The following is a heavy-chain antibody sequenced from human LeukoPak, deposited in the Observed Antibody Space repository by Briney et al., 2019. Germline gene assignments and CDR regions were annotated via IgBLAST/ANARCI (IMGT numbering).Heavy chain of an antibody. V-gene: IGHV4-34*01. CDR1: GGSFSGFY. J-gene: IGHJ4*02. CDR3: ARRGWDILSGYSTYHLDY. Sequence: SETLSLTCAVYGGSFSGFYWSWIRQPAGKGLEWDGEIKTRGSTNYNPSLKNRVTISVNTPTIQFSLKLSSVTAADTAVYYCARRGWDILSGYSTYHLDYWGQGTLVTVSS. D-gene: IGHD3-9*01. CDR2: IKTRGST.